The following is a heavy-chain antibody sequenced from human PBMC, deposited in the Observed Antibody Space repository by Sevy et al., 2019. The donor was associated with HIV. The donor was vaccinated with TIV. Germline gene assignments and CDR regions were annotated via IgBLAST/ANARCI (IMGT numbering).Heavy chain of an antibody. J-gene: IGHJ6*02. CDR3: ARADSSGWYYYYGMDV. Sequence: ASVKVSCKASGYTFPSYAMHWVRQAPGQRLEWMGWINAGNGNTKYSQKFQGRVTITRDTSASTAYRVLSGLRSEYSAVYYCARADSSGWYYYYGMDVWGQGTTVTVSS. CDR2: INAGNGNT. CDR1: GYTFPSYA. V-gene: IGHV1-3*01. D-gene: IGHD6-19*01.